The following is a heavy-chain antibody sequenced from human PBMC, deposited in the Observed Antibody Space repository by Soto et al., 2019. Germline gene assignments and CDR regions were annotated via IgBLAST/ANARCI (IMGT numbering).Heavy chain of an antibody. CDR2: ISAGSGNT. V-gene: IGHV3-23*01. D-gene: IGHD6-13*01. Sequence: PGGSLRLSCVASGFSFSTHAMTWVRQAPGKGLEWVSVISAGSGNTYRAESVKGRFTVSRDNSKNTLWLQMDSLRVEDTGLYYCARQKLKSSTWYGSLDSWGQGTLVTVSS. CDR3: ARQKLKSSTWYGSLDS. CDR1: GFSFSTHA. J-gene: IGHJ4*02.